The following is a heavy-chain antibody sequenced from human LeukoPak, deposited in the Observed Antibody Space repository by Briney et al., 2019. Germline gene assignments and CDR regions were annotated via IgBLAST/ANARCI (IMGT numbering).Heavy chain of an antibody. V-gene: IGHV4-39*01. Sequence: SETLSLTCTVSGGSITSSSYYWGWIRQPPGKGLEWIGSIYYSGSTYYNPSLKSRVTISVDTSKNQSSLKLSSVTAADTAVYYCARRDSSGVVPRWDYWGQGTLVTVSS. CDR2: IYYSGST. CDR1: GGSITSSSYY. CDR3: ARRDSSGVVPRWDY. D-gene: IGHD6-19*01. J-gene: IGHJ4*02.